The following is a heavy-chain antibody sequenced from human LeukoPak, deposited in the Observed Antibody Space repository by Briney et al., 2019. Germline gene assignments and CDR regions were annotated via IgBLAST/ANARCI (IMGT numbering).Heavy chain of an antibody. D-gene: IGHD4-23*01. CDR1: GGSISSYY. V-gene: IGHV4-59*01. CDR3: ARKAGGGNFYILDY. Sequence: EPSETLSLTCTVSGGSISSYYWSWIRQPPGKGLEWIGYIYYSGSTNYNPSLKSRVTISVDTSKNQFSLKLSSVTAADTAVYYCARKAGGGNFYILDYWGQGTLVTVSS. J-gene: IGHJ4*02. CDR2: IYYSGST.